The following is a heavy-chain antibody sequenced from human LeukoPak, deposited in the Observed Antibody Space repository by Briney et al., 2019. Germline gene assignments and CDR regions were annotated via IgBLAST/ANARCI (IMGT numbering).Heavy chain of an antibody. CDR1: GSIFTSYW. V-gene: IGHV5-51*01. J-gene: IGHJ2*01. CDR3: ARLIAYAGMPSVTGYFDL. CDR2: IYPGDSDT. Sequence: KHGASLQISCEGLGSIFTSYWIGWVRQLAGKGLEWMGIIYPGDSDTRYNPSFQGQVTITADKSISTDSLKWSSLKASCTAMYYCARLIAYAGMPSVTGYFDLWGRGTLVTVSS. D-gene: IGHD2-8*01.